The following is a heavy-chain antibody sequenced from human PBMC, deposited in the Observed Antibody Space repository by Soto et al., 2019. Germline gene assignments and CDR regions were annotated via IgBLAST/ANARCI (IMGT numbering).Heavy chain of an antibody. CDR2: INAGNGNT. D-gene: IGHD2-2*01. J-gene: IGHJ4*02. V-gene: IGHV1-3*01. Sequence: ASVKVSCKASGYTFTSYAMHWVRQAPGQRLEWMGWINAGNGNTKYSQKFQGRVTITRDTSASTAYMELSSLRSEDTAVYYCARDLCSSTSCYRVRIFDYWGQGTLVTVSS. CDR1: GYTFTSYA. CDR3: ARDLCSSTSCYRVRIFDY.